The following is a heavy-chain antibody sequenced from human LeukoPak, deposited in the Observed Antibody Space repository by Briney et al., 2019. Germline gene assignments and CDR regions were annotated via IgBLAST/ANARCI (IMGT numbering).Heavy chain of an antibody. CDR2: MNPNSGNT. D-gene: IGHD1-26*01. CDR1: GGTFSSYA. Sequence: ASVKVSCKASGGTFSSYAISWVRQATGQGLEWMGWMNPNSGNTGYAQKFQGRVTMTGNTSISTAYMELSSLRSEDTAVYYCARGVGATFGYAFDIWGQGTMVTVSS. J-gene: IGHJ3*02. V-gene: IGHV1-8*02. CDR3: ARGVGATFGYAFDI.